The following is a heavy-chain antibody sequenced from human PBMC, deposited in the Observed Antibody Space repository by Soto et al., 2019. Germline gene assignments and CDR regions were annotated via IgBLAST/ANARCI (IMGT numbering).Heavy chain of an antibody. CDR3: ARDQLAVATLDY. D-gene: IGHD6-19*01. V-gene: IGHV1-69*13. CDR1: GGTFSSYA. Sequence: SLKVSCKASGGTFSSYAISWVLQAPGQGLEWMGGIIPIFGTANYAQKFQGRVTITADESTSTAYMELSSLRSEDTAVYYCARDQLAVATLDYWGQGTLVTVSS. J-gene: IGHJ4*02. CDR2: IIPIFGTA.